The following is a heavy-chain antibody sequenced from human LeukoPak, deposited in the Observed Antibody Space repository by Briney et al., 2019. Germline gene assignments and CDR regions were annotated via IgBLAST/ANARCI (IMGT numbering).Heavy chain of an antibody. CDR2: IIPIIGTG. Sequence: GSSVKVSCKASGGTFSSYAITWVRQAPGQGLEWMGRIIPIIGTGNYAQKFQGRVTITADKSTNTAYMELTSVTSEDTAVYYCARGHDSSGHRAAFWGQGTRVTVSS. J-gene: IGHJ4*02. CDR3: ARGHDSSGHRAAF. V-gene: IGHV1-69*04. D-gene: IGHD3-22*01. CDR1: GGTFSSYA.